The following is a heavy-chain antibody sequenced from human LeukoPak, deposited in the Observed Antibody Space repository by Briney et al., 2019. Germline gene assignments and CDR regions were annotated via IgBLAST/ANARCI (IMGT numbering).Heavy chain of an antibody. V-gene: IGHV4-39*01. CDR2: IYYGGST. Sequence: SETLSLTCTVSGGSISSSSYYWGWIRQPPGKGLEWIGSIYYGGSTYYNPSLKSRVTISVDTSKNQFSLKLSSVTAADTAVYYCARIKRDGYKNAYYFDYWGQGTLVTVSS. CDR3: ARIKRDGYKNAYYFDY. CDR1: GGSISSSSYY. D-gene: IGHD5-24*01. J-gene: IGHJ4*02.